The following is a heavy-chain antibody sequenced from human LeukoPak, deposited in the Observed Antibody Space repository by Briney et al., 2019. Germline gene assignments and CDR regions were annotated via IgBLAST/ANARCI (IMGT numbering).Heavy chain of an antibody. CDR2: INPSGGST. CDR3: AVSTVPTALYYYYYMDV. V-gene: IGHV1-46*01. D-gene: IGHD4-11*01. CDR1: GYTFTSYY. J-gene: IGHJ6*03. Sequence: ASVKVSCKASGYTFTSYYMHWVRQAPGQGLEWMGIINPSGGSTSYAQKFQGRVTMTRDTSTSTVYMELSSLRSEDTAVYYCAVSTVPTALYYYYYMDVWGKGTTVTVSS.